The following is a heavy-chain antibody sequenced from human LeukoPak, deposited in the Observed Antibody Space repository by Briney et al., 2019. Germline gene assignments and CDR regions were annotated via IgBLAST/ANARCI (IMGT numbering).Heavy chain of an antibody. J-gene: IGHJ4*02. CDR1: GFTFSSYS. D-gene: IGHD3-10*01. CDR3: AREEVRGVVGY. V-gene: IGHV3-48*01. CDR2: ISSSSSTI. Sequence: PGGSLRLSCAASGFTFSSYSMNWVRQASGKGLEWVSYISSSSSTIYYADSVKGRFTISRDNAKNSLYLQMNSLRAEDTAVYYCAREEVRGVVGYWGQGTLVTVSS.